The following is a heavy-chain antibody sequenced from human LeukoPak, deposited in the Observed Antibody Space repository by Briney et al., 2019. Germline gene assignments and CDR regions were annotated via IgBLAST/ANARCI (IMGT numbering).Heavy chain of an antibody. CDR2: ISHSGST. CDR3: ARDAWTTVVTPLIL. D-gene: IGHD4-23*01. CDR1: GASIISSNW. Sequence: SGTLSLTCAVSGASIISSNWWSWVRQPPGKGLERIGEISHSGSTNYNPSLKSRLTISVDKSKNQFSLSLSSVTAADTAVYYCARDAWTTVVTPLILWGQGTLVTVSS. V-gene: IGHV4-4*02. J-gene: IGHJ4*02.